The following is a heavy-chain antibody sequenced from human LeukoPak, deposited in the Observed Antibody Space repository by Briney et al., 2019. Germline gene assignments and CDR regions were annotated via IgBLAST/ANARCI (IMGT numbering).Heavy chain of an antibody. CDR1: GFTFSSCG. CDR3: ATETIGRHYDY. V-gene: IGHV3-21*01. CDR2: IGPTGTDR. Sequence: GGSLRLSRAASGFTFSSCGFNWVRQAPRKGLEWVSSIGPTGTDRYYADSVRGRFTISRDNAKNSMYLQMDSLRDEDTAVYYCATETIGRHYDYWGQGTLLTVSS. D-gene: IGHD1-14*01. J-gene: IGHJ4*02.